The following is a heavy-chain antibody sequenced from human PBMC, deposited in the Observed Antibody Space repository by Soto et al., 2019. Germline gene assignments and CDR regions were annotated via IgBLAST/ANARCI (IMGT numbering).Heavy chain of an antibody. CDR1: GFTFSSYE. Sequence: EVQLVESGGGLVQPGGSLRLSCEASGFTFSSYEMNWVRQAPGKGLERVSSISSLGSPVNYADSVKGRFTISGENAKNSMYLQMKSLRAEDTAVYYCVGSWGVYCSTTRCYSPWFDPWGQGTLVTVSS. D-gene: IGHD2-2*02. CDR3: VGSWGVYCSTTRCYSPWFDP. V-gene: IGHV3-48*03. CDR2: ISSLGSPV. J-gene: IGHJ5*02.